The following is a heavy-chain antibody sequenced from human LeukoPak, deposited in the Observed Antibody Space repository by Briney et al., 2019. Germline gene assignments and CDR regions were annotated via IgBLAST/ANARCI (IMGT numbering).Heavy chain of an antibody. CDR2: ISSNGGST. CDR1: GFTFSSYA. J-gene: IGHJ4*02. V-gene: IGHV3-64*01. CDR3: ARDLEGSLDY. D-gene: IGHD2-15*01. Sequence: GGSLRLSCAASGFTFSSYAMHWVRQAPGKGLEYVSAISSNGGSTYYANSVKGRFTISRDNSKNTPCLQMGSLRAEDMAVYYCARDLEGSLDYWGQGTLVTVSS.